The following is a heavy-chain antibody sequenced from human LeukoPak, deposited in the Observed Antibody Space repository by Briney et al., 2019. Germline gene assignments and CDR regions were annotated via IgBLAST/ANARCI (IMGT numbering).Heavy chain of an antibody. CDR3: ARSSGSGGYCFDY. CDR1: GGSISSGTCY. D-gene: IGHD3-22*01. CDR2: IYYSGST. V-gene: IGHV4-31*03. J-gene: IGHJ4*02. Sequence: SQTLSLTCTVSGGSISSGTCYWSWIRQHPGKGLECIGYIYYSGSTYYTPSLRSRVTISVDTSKNQFSLKLSSVTAADTAIYYCARSSGSGGYCFDYWGQGTLVTVSS.